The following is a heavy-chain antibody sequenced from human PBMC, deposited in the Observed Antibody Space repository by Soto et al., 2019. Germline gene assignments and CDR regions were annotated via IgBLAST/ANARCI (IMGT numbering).Heavy chain of an antibody. D-gene: IGHD6-13*01. CDR2: ISGSGGST. CDR3: AKGGGRNIAAAGTPYYYYYYMDV. CDR1: GFTFSSYA. J-gene: IGHJ6*03. Sequence: GGSLRLSCAASGFTFSSYAMSWVRQAPGKGLEWVSAISGSGGSTYYADSVKGRFTISRDNSKNTLYLQMNSLRAEDTAVYYCAKGGGRNIAAAGTPYYYYYYMDVWGKGTTVTVSS. V-gene: IGHV3-23*01.